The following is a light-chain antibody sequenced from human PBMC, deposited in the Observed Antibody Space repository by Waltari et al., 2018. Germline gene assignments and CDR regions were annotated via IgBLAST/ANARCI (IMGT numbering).Light chain of an antibody. J-gene: IGLJ3*02. CDR2: DVT. CDR3: CSYAGSYTYWV. V-gene: IGLV2-11*01. Sequence: QSALTQPRPVSGSPGQSVTISCTGTHSDIGAYNYVSWYQQYPGKAPELMIYDVTKRPSGVPDRFSGSKSGNTASLTISGLQAEDEADYYCCSYAGSYTYWVFGGGTKLTVL. CDR1: HSDIGAYNY.